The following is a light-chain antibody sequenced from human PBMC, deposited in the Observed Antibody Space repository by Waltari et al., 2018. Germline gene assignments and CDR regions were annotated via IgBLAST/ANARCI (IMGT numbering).Light chain of an antibody. J-gene: IGLJ2*01. Sequence: QSVLTQPPSASGTPGQKVTISCSGSYSNIGSNIVTWYQQLPGTAPKLLFYRNGYRPSGVPDRFSGSKSGTAASLAISGLQSEDEADYYCATWDDRLTGVVFGGGTRVTVL. CDR3: ATWDDRLTGVV. V-gene: IGLV1-44*01. CDR2: RNG. CDR1: YSNIGSNI.